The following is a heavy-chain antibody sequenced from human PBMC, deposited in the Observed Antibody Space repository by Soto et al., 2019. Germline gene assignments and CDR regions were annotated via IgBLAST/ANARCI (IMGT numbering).Heavy chain of an antibody. V-gene: IGHV1-3*01. CDR1: GYTFTSYA. CDR2: INAGNGNT. J-gene: IGHJ4*02. CDR3: ARDYTSVRVAARYLGY. Sequence: QVQLVQSGAEVKKPGASVKVSCKASGYTFTSYAMHWVRQAPGQRLEWMGWINAGNGNTKYSQKFQVRVTITRDTSASTAYMELSSLRSEDTAVYYCARDYTSVRVAARYLGYWGQGTLVTVSS. D-gene: IGHD6-6*01.